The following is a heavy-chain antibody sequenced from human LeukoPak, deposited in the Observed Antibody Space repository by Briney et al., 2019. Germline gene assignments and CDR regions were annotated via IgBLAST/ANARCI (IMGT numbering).Heavy chain of an antibody. CDR2: ISSSSSYI. J-gene: IGHJ4*02. V-gene: IGHV3-21*01. D-gene: IGHD6-19*01. CDR1: GFTFSSYS. Sequence: GGSLRLSCAASGFTFSSYSMNWVRQAPGKGLEWVSSISSSSSYIYCADSVKGRFTISRDNAKNSLYLQMNSLRAEDTAVYYCARGAYSSGWAYFDHWGQGTLVTVSS. CDR3: ARGAYSSGWAYFDH.